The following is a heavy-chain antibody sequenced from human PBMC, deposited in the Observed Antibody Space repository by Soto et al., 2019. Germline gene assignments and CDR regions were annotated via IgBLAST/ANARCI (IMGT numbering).Heavy chain of an antibody. CDR1: GFTFSSDA. V-gene: IGHV3-23*01. Sequence: GGSLRLSCAASGFTFSSDAMSWVRQAPGKGLEWVSTSGSSGGTYYADSVKGRLTISRDNSRNTVYFQMNSLRAEDTAVYFCAKRPAARPSLHYFDYWGQGTLVTVSS. CDR3: AKRPAARPSLHYFDY. J-gene: IGHJ4*02. CDR2: SGSSGGT. D-gene: IGHD6-6*01.